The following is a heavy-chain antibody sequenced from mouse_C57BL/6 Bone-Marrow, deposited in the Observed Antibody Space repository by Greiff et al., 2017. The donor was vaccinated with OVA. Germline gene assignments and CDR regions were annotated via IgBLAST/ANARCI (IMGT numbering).Heavy chain of an antibody. J-gene: IGHJ2*01. D-gene: IGHD2-5*01. CDR2: LDPETGGT. Sequence: QVHVKQSGAELVRPGASVTLSCKASGYTFTDYEMHWVKQTPVHGLEWIGALDPETGGTAYNQKFKGKAILTADKSSSTAYMELRSLTSEDSAVYYCTRSYSNYGDFDYWGQGTTLTVSS. V-gene: IGHV1-15*01. CDR1: GYTFTDYE. CDR3: TRSYSNYGDFDY.